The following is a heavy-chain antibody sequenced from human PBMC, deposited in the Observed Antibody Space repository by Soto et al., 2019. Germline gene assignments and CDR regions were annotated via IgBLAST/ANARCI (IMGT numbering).Heavy chain of an antibody. CDR1: GFTFSGHY. CDR2: IYSGGST. D-gene: IGHD1-20*01. CDR3: ARTRITGTFDY. J-gene: IGHJ4*02. Sequence: GGSLRLSCEGSGFTFSGHYMSWVRQAPGKGLEWVSVIYSGGSTYYADSVKGRFTISRDNSKNTLYLQMNSLRAEDTAVYYCARTRITGTFDYWGQGTLVTVSS. V-gene: IGHV3-53*01.